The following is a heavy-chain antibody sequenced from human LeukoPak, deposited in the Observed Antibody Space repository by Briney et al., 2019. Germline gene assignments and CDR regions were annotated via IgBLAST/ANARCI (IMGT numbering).Heavy chain of an antibody. CDR1: GFSVTNDY. CDR3: ARVSYLDY. Sequence: GGSLRLSCTASGFSVTNDYMSWVRQTPGKGLECVAMIYTADATHYADSVKGRFTISRDSSKNTVYLQMKILRAEGTAVYYCARVSYLDYWGQGTLVTVSS. J-gene: IGHJ4*02. V-gene: IGHV3-53*01. CDR2: IYTADAT.